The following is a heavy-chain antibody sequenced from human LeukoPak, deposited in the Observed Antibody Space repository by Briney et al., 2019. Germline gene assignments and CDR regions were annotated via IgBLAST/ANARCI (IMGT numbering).Heavy chain of an antibody. CDR1: GFTFSSYA. Sequence: GGSLRLSCAASGFTFSSYAMHWVRQAPGKGLEWGAVISYDGSNKYYADSVKGRFTISRDNSKNTLYLQMNSLRAEDTAVYYCARVVSGQYSSGWFDYWGQGTLVTVSS. J-gene: IGHJ4*02. CDR2: ISYDGSNK. D-gene: IGHD6-19*01. V-gene: IGHV3-30-3*01. CDR3: ARVVSGQYSSGWFDY.